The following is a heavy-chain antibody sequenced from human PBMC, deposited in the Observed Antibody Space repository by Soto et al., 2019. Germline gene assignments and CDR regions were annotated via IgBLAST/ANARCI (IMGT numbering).Heavy chain of an antibody. CDR2: ISYDGSNK. Sequence: QVQLVESGGGVVQPGRSLRLSCAASGFTFSSYGMHWVRQAPGKGLEWVAVISYDGSNKYYADSVKGRFTISRDNSKKTLYLQMNSLRAEDTAVYYCAKERIVLALEDSMDVWGKGTTVTVSS. V-gene: IGHV3-30*18. J-gene: IGHJ6*03. CDR3: AKERIVLALEDSMDV. CDR1: GFTFSSYG. D-gene: IGHD2-15*01.